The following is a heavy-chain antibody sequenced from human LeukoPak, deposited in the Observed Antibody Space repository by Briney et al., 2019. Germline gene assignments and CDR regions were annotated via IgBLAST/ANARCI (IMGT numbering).Heavy chain of an antibody. D-gene: IGHD3-22*01. CDR2: ISSSSSYI. Sequence: GGSLRLSCAASGFTFSSYSMNWVRQAPGKGLEWVSSISSSSSYIYYADSVKGRFTISRDNAKNSLYLQMNSLRAEDTAVYYCARDAAYYYDSRDWFDPWGQGTLVTVSS. V-gene: IGHV3-21*01. J-gene: IGHJ5*02. CDR3: ARDAAYYYDSRDWFDP. CDR1: GFTFSSYS.